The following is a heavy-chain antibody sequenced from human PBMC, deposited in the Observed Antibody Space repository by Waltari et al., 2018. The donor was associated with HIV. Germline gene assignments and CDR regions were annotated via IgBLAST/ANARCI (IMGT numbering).Heavy chain of an antibody. CDR2: INDDGSNT. CDR1: GFSFSRYW. V-gene: IGHV3-74*01. J-gene: IGHJ2*01. CDR3: ARDGLIPGSSSWYFDL. D-gene: IGHD2-2*01. Sequence: EVHLVESGGGLVQSGGSLRLSCAASGFSFSRYWMHWVRHVPGKGLVWVSRINDDGSNTKYADSGEGRFTISRDNAKNTLYLQMNSLTPEDTAVYYCARDGLIPGSSSWYFDLWGRGTLVTVSS.